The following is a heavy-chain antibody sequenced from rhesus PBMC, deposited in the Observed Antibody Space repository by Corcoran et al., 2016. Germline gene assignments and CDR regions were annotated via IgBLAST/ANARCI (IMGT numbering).Heavy chain of an antibody. D-gene: IGHD6-25*01. CDR3: ARLAAAGEYFEF. CDR2: SDSRGST. J-gene: IGHJ1*01. Sequence: QVQLQVSGPGLVKPSETLSLTCAVSGGSISSSYCSWIRKAPGKGREWIGRSDSRGSTYYNPSLKSRVTLSVDTSKNQFSLKLSSVTAADTAVYYCARLAAAGEYFEFWGQGALVTVSS. V-gene: IGHV4S11*01. CDR1: GGSISSSY.